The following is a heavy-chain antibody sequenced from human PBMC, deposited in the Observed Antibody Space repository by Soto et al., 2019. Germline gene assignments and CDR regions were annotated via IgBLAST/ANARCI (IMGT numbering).Heavy chain of an antibody. CDR1: GYTFTVYY. Sequence: QVQLVQSGAEVEKPGASVKVSCKASGYTFTVYYMHWVRQAPGHGLEWMGWINPNSGDTKYAERFQGRVTMTRDTSISTAYMELSRLRSDDMAVYYCARDRGAGYYGMDVWGQGTTVTVSS. D-gene: IGHD3-16*01. CDR2: INPNSGDT. V-gene: IGHV1-2*02. CDR3: ARDRGAGYYGMDV. J-gene: IGHJ6*02.